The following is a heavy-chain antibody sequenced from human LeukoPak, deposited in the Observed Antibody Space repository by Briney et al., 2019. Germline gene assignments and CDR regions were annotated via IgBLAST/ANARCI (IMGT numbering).Heavy chain of an antibody. CDR2: INSDGSST. V-gene: IGHV3-74*01. CDR3: ARDPSFTPPVFDY. Sequence: QAGGSLGLSCAASGFTFSSYWMHWVRQAPGKGLVWVSRINSDGSSTSYADSVKGRFTISRDNAKNTLYLQMNSLRAEDTAVYYCARDPSFTPPVFDYWGQGTLVTVSS. D-gene: IGHD3-16*02. CDR1: GFTFSSYW. J-gene: IGHJ4*02.